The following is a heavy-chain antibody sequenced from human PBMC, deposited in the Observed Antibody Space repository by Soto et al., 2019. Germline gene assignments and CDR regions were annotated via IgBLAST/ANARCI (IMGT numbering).Heavy chain of an antibody. CDR1: GGSFSGYY. CDR2: INHSGST. V-gene: IGHV4-34*01. D-gene: IGHD1-26*01. CDR3: ARVAGATWYY. Sequence: QVQLQQWGAGLLKPSETLSLTCAVYGGSFSGYYWSWIRQPPGKGLEWIGEINHSGSTNYNPSLKSRVTISEDTSKNQFSLKLSSVTAADTAVYYCARVAGATWYYWGQGTLVTVSS. J-gene: IGHJ4*02.